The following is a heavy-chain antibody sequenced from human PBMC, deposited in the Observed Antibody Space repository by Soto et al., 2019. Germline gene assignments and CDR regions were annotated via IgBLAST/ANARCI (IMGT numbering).Heavy chain of an antibody. CDR3: ATDSITTPAFDI. CDR1: GYTLTELS. D-gene: IGHD4-4*01. V-gene: IGHV1-24*01. CDR2: FDPEDGET. J-gene: IGHJ3*02. Sequence: ASVKVSCKVSGYTLTELSMHWVREAPGKGLEWMGGFDPEDGETIYAQKFQGRVTMTEDTSTDTAYMELSSLRSEDTAVYYCATDSITTPAFDIWGQGTMVTVSS.